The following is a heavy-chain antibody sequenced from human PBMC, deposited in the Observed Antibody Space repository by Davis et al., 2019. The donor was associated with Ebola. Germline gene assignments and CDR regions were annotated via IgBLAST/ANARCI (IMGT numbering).Heavy chain of an antibody. CDR3: ARVGVGAADGMDV. V-gene: IGHV4-39*07. CDR1: GGSISSSSYY. Sequence: SETLSLTCTVSGGSISSSSYYWGWIRQPPGKGLEWIGSIYYSGSTNYNASLKSRVTISVDTSKNQFSLKLTSVTAADTAVYYCARVGVGAADGMDVWGQGTTVTVSS. CDR2: IYYSGST. J-gene: IGHJ6*02. D-gene: IGHD2-15*01.